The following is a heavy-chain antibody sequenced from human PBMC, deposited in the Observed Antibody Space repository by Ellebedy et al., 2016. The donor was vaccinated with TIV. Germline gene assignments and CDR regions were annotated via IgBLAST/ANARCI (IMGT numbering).Heavy chain of an antibody. Sequence: MPSETLSLTCTVSGGSISTSNFYWGWVRQPPGKGLEWIGTIYYSGTTQYNPSLKSRVTISVDTSKDQFSLKMSSVTAAETAIYYCARGYYNSGKYFSPGEWGQGTLVTVSA. V-gene: IGHV4-39*07. CDR1: GGSISTSNFY. CDR2: IYYSGTT. J-gene: IGHJ4*01. CDR3: ARGYYNSGKYFSPGE. D-gene: IGHD3-10*01.